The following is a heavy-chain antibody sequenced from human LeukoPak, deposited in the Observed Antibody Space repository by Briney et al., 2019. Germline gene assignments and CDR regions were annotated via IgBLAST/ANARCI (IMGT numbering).Heavy chain of an antibody. Sequence: GGSLRLSCAASGFTFRDYYMTWIRQAPGKGLEWVSYISNSGSSTYYADSVKGRVTISRDNAKNSLYLQMNSLRAEDTAVYYCARAIYGGFDIWGQGRMVTVSS. D-gene: IGHD4/OR15-4a*01. V-gene: IGHV3-11*01. J-gene: IGHJ3*02. CDR2: ISNSGSST. CDR3: ARAIYGGFDI. CDR1: GFTFRDYY.